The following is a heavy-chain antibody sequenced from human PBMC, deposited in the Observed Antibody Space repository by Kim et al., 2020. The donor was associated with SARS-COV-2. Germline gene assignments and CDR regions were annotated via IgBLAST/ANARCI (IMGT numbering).Heavy chain of an antibody. Sequence: VKGRFTISRDNAKKSLYLQMNRLRAEDTALYYCAKDRSPWSYYDSSGYSAWGQGTLVTVSS. V-gene: IGHV3-9*01. CDR3: AKDRSPWSYYDSSGYSA. J-gene: IGHJ4*02. D-gene: IGHD3-22*01.